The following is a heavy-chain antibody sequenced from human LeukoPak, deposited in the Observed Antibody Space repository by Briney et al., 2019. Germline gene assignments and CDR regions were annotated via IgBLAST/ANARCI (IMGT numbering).Heavy chain of an antibody. CDR1: GGSVSSSNW. D-gene: IGHD3-22*01. Sequence: SETLSLTCAVSGGSVSSSNWWSWVREPPGKGLEWIGEIYHSGSTNYNPSLKSRVTISVDKSKNQFSLKLSSVTAADTAVYYCARYYDSSGSGDYWGQGTLVTVSS. CDR2: IYHSGST. V-gene: IGHV4-4*02. J-gene: IGHJ4*02. CDR3: ARYYDSSGSGDY.